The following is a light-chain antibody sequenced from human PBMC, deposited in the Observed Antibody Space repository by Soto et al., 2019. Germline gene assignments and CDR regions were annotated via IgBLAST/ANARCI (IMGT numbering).Light chain of an antibody. Sequence: IQLTQSPSSLPASVGDRVTITCRASQDCAIYLAWYQQKPGEAPKLLIYAASTLYGGVPSRFSGSGSGTDFALTIPSLQAADFATYYCQPLRMYPPTFGGGTKVEIK. CDR1: QDCAIY. V-gene: IGKV1-9*01. CDR3: QPLRMYPPT. J-gene: IGKJ4*01. CDR2: AAS.